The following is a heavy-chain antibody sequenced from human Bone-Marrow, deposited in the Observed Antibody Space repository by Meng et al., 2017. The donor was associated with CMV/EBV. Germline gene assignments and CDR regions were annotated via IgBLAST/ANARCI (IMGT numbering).Heavy chain of an antibody. V-gene: IGHV3-21*01. CDR3: AREPNLYCSSTSCYGYYGMDV. CDR2: ISSSSSYI. J-gene: IGHJ6*02. CDR1: GFTFSSYS. D-gene: IGHD2-2*01. Sequence: GGSLRLSCAASGFTFSSYSMNWVRQAPGKGLEWVSSISSSSSYIYYADSVKGRFTISRDNAKNSLYLQMNSLRAEDTAVYYCAREPNLYCSSTSCYGYYGMDVWGQGTTVTVSS.